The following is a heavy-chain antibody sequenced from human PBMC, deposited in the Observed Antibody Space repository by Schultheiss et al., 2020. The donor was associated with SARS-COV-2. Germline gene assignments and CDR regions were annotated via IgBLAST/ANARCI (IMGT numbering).Heavy chain of an antibody. J-gene: IGHJ6*02. Sequence: SQTLSLTCTVSGGSIRNANYYWSWIRQHPGKGLEWIGYIYYSGSTYYNPSLKSRVTISVDTSKNHFSLKLSSVTAADTAVYYCARDVNVRRCSGGSCYLYGMDVWGQGTTVTVSS. D-gene: IGHD2-15*01. CDR2: IYYSGST. V-gene: IGHV4-31*03. CDR1: GGSIRNANYY. CDR3: ARDVNVRRCSGGSCYLYGMDV.